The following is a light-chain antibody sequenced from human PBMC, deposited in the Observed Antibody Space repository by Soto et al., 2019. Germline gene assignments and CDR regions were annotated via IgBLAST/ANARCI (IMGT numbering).Light chain of an antibody. Sequence: QSVLTQPPSASGTPGQRVAISCSGSSSDIGSITVNWYQQLPGAAPKLLIYSNNQRPSGVPDRFSGSKSATSASLAISGLQSDDEADYYCAAWDDSLNGWVFGGGTKLTVL. V-gene: IGLV1-44*01. CDR3: AAWDDSLNGWV. CDR2: SNN. J-gene: IGLJ3*02. CDR1: SSDIGSIT.